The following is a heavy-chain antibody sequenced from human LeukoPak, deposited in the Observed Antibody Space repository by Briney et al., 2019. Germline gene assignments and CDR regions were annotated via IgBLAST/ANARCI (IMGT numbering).Heavy chain of an antibody. D-gene: IGHD2-2*02. Sequence: GASVKVSCKASGGTFSSYAISWVRQAPGKGLEWLSYIDLSGNVKYYVDSVKGRSTISRDNAKNSLHLQMDSLRAEDTAVYYCARRGFQLVYDYWSQGILVTVSS. CDR3: ARRGFQLVYDY. CDR1: GGTFSSYA. J-gene: IGHJ4*02. CDR2: IDLSGNVK. V-gene: IGHV3-48*04.